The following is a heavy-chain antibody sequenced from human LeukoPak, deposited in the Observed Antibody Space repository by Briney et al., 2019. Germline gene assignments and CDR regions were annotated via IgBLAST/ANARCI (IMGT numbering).Heavy chain of an antibody. CDR1: GFTFSDYY. CDR2: ISSSSSYT. J-gene: IGHJ4*02. D-gene: IGHD5-18*01. V-gene: IGHV3-11*06. Sequence: GGSLRLSCAASGFTFSDYYISWIRQAPGKGLEWVSYISSSSSYTNYADSVKGRFTISRDSAKNSLYLQMNSLRAEDTAVYYCARERGDTAMVFDYWGQGTLVTVSS. CDR3: ARERGDTAMVFDY.